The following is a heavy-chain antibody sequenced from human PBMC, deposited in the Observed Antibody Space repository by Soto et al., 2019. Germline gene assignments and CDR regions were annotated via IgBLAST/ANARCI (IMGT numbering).Heavy chain of an antibody. CDR1: GFSLSTRDVG. Sequence: QITLNESGPTLVKPTQTLTLTCTSSGFSLSTRDVGVGWIRQPPGEALEWLGVVYWDDDKTYSPPLKSRLNVTKYTSKNQVVLRMTTMDPVATATYYCAHCRGGVASFWGQGTLVTVSS. D-gene: IGHD2-2*01. CDR3: AHCRGGVASF. J-gene: IGHJ4*02. V-gene: IGHV2-5*02. CDR2: VYWDDDK.